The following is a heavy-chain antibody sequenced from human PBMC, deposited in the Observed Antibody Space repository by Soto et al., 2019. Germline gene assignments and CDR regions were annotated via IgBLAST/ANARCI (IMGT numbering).Heavy chain of an antibody. CDR1: GFRFSSYS. D-gene: IGHD5-12*01. J-gene: IGHJ4*02. Sequence: GGSLRLSCADSGFRFSSYSMSWVRQTPGKGLEWVAAITATGDRTYYADSVTGRFTISRDNSKKTHYLQMTSLRAEDTAMYYCATTNGYFEYWGQGTPVTVSS. CDR3: ATTNGYFEY. V-gene: IGHV3-23*01. CDR2: ITATGDRT.